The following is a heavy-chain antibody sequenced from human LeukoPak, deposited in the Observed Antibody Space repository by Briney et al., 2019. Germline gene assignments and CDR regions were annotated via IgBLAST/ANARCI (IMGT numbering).Heavy chain of an antibody. D-gene: IGHD2-2*01. CDR1: GFTFDNYA. J-gene: IGHJ4*02. CDR2: INEDGHRT. CDR3: AKEGDDVVVPTSMADF. V-gene: IGHV3-23*01. Sequence: GGSLRLSCAASGFTFDNYAMSWFRQAPGKGLEWVSAINEDGHRTYYAGSVTGRFTISRDNSKSTLFLQMDSLRAEDSALYYCAKEGDDVVVPTSMADFWGQGTLVTVSS.